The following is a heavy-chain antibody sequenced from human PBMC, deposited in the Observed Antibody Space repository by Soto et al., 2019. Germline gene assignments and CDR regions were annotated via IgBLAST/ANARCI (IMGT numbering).Heavy chain of an antibody. CDR2: INRNSGGT. Sequence: ASVKVSCKASGYTFTGYYMHWVRQAPGQGLEWMGWINRNSGGTNYAQKFQGRVTMTRDTSLSTAYMELSRLRSDDTAVYYFASDPIVVVLAAKAYNWFDPWGQGTLVTVSS. D-gene: IGHD2-15*01. J-gene: IGHJ5*02. CDR3: ASDPIVVVLAAKAYNWFDP. CDR1: GYTFTGYY. V-gene: IGHV1-2*02.